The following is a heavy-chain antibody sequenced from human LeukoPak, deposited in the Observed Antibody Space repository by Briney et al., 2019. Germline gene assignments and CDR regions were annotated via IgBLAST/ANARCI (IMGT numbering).Heavy chain of an antibody. CDR1: GFTFSSNW. Sequence: PGGSLRLSCVVFGFTFSSNWMSWVRQAPGKGLEWVANIKPDGSEEYYVDSVRGRFTISRDNAKNSLYLQMSSLRVEDTAIYYCAKDGRSYPYWGQGTLVTVSS. V-gene: IGHV3-7*01. CDR2: IKPDGSEE. J-gene: IGHJ4*02. CDR3: AKDGRSYPY. D-gene: IGHD1-26*01.